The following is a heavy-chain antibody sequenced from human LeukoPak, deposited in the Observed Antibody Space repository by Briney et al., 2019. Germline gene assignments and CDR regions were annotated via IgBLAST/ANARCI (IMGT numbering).Heavy chain of an antibody. V-gene: IGHV3-66*02. D-gene: IGHD2-21*02. CDR2: IYSGGST. Sequence: GGSLRLSCAASGFTVSSNYMSWVRQAPGNGLEWVSVIYSGGSTYYADSVKGRFTISRDNTKNTLYLQMNSLRAEDTAVYYCASSTTPYCGGDCPLDDWGQGTLVTVSS. CDR3: ASSTTPYCGGDCPLDD. J-gene: IGHJ4*02. CDR1: GFTVSSNY.